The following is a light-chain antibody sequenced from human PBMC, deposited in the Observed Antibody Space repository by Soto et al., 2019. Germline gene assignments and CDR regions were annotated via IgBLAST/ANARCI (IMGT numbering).Light chain of an antibody. CDR2: WAS. CDR1: QSLLYSPNNQNY. J-gene: IGKJ2*01. Sequence: VMTQSPDSLAVSLGERATINCKSSQSLLYSPNNQNYLAWYQQKPGQPPKLLIYWASTRESVVPDRFSGSRSGTDFTLTISSRQAEDVAGYYCQQYFTTPMFTFGQGTKLASK. CDR3: QQYFTTPMFT. V-gene: IGKV4-1*01.